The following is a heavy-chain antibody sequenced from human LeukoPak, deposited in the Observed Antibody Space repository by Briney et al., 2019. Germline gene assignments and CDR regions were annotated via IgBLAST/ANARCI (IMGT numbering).Heavy chain of an antibody. D-gene: IGHD3-9*01. CDR1: GYTFTGYY. Sequence: ASVKVSCKASGYTFTGYYMHWVRQAPGQGLEWMGWINPNSGGTNYAQKFQGRVTMTRDTSISTAYMELSRLRSDDTAVYYCARGPVLRYFDWLSGDAFGIWGQGTMVAVSS. CDR2: INPNSGGT. CDR3: ARGPVLRYFDWLSGDAFGI. V-gene: IGHV1-2*02. J-gene: IGHJ3*02.